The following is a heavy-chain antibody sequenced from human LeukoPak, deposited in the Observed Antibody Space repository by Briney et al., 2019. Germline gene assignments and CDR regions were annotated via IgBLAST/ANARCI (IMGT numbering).Heavy chain of an antibody. J-gene: IGHJ4*02. Sequence: SVKVSCKSSGCTFSSYAISWVRQAPGQGLAWMGRIIPILGIANYAQKFQGRVTITADKSTSTANMELSSLRSEDTAVYYCARDSTYWYDSGSSGPRYFDYWGQGTLVTVSS. D-gene: IGHD3-10*01. CDR3: ARDSTYWYDSGSSGPRYFDY. CDR1: GCTFSSYA. CDR2: IIPILGIA. V-gene: IGHV1-69*04.